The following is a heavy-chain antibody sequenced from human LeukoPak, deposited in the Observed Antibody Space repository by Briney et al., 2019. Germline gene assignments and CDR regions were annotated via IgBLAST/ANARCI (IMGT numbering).Heavy chain of an antibody. V-gene: IGHV4-61*01. CDR2: IYYSGST. CDR3: AREPLRAESRWFDP. CDR1: GGSGSSGSYY. Sequence: SETLSLTCIVSGGSGSSGSYYWSWIRQPPGKGLEWIGYIYYSGSTNYNPSPKSRVTISVDTSKNQFSLKLSSVTAADTAVYYCAREPLRAESRWFDPWGQGSLVTVSS. J-gene: IGHJ5*02. D-gene: IGHD1-26*01.